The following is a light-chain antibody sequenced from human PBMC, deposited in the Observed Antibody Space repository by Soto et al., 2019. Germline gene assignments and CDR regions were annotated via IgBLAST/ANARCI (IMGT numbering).Light chain of an antibody. Sequence: EIVLTQSPGTLSVSPGERATLSCRASQSVSSKLAWYQQKPGQAPRLLFYGASTGATGIPARFSGSGSETEFTRSISSLQSEDFAVYYCQQYNNWPGTVGQGTKVEIK. J-gene: IGKJ1*01. CDR1: QSVSSK. CDR2: GAS. CDR3: QQYNNWPGT. V-gene: IGKV3-15*01.